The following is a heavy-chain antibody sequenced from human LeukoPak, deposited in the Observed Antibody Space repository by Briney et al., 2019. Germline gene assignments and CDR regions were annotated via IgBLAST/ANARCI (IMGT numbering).Heavy chain of an antibody. CDR2: INPNSGGT. CDR1: GYVFTGHH. CDR3: ARHNASFFDS. J-gene: IGHJ4*02. D-gene: IGHD1-14*01. Sequence: ASVKVSCKAPGYVFTGHHMHWVRQAPGQGLEWLGWINPNSGGTNSAQKFHGRVTMTRDTSISTAYMELSRLRSDDTAVYYCARHNASFFDSWGQGTLVTVSS. V-gene: IGHV1-2*02.